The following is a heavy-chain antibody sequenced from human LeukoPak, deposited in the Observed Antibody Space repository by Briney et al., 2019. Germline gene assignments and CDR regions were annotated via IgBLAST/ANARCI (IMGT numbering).Heavy chain of an antibody. Sequence: PGGSLRLSCVASVFTFSRYWMRWVRQAPGKGLVWVSRINSDGSSTSYADSVKGRFTISRDNAKNTLYLQMNSLRAEDTAVYYCARVREFPRSYYYYGMDVWGQGTTVTVSS. V-gene: IGHV3-74*01. J-gene: IGHJ6*02. CDR1: VFTFSRYW. CDR2: INSDGSST. CDR3: ARVREFPRSYYYYGMDV. D-gene: IGHD3-10*01.